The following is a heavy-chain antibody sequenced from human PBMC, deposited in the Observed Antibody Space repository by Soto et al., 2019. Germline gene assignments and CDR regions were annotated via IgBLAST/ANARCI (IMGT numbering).Heavy chain of an antibody. CDR3: ARQPYDSSDYFDY. V-gene: IGHV4-59*08. CDR1: GGSISSYY. J-gene: IGHJ4*02. Sequence: SETLSLTCTVSGGSISSYYWSWIRQPPGKGLEWIGYIYYSGSTNYNPSLKSRVTISVDTSRIQFSLKLSSVTAADTAVYFCARQPYDSSDYFDYWGQGTLVTVSS. CDR2: IYYSGST. D-gene: IGHD3-22*01.